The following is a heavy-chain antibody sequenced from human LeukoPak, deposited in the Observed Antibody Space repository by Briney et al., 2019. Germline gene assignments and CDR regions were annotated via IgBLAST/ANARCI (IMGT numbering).Heavy chain of an antibody. Sequence: EASVKVSCKASGYTFTSYDINWVRQVTGQGLEWMGWMNPDSGNTGYAQKFQGRVTMTRNTSISTAYMELSSLRSDDTAVYYCARVRGVAPPGQGPREYYFDYWGQGTLVTVSS. V-gene: IGHV1-8*01. CDR3: ARVRGVAPPGQGPREYYFDY. CDR2: MNPDSGNT. J-gene: IGHJ4*02. CDR1: GYTFTSYD. D-gene: IGHD6-13*01.